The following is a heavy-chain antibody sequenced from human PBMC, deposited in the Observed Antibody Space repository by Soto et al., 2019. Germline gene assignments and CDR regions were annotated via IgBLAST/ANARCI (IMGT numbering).Heavy chain of an antibody. Sequence: QVQLVQSGAEVKKPGSSVKVSCKASGGTFSSYAISWVRQAPGQGLEWMGGIIPIFGTANYAQKFQGRVTIYADESTNTGYMELSSLKSEDTAVYYCAREGRRPHTYDAFDIWGQGTMVTVSS. CDR1: GGTFSSYA. CDR3: AREGRRPHTYDAFDI. CDR2: IIPIFGTA. J-gene: IGHJ3*02. V-gene: IGHV1-69*01. D-gene: IGHD6-25*01.